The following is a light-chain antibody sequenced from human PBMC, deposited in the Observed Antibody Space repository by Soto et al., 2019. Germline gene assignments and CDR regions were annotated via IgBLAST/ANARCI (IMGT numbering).Light chain of an antibody. CDR3: QQYGSSWT. CDR1: QSVSSTY. CDR2: GAS. V-gene: IGKV3-20*01. Sequence: EIVLTQSPGTLSLSPGERATLSCRASQSVSSTYLAWYQQKPGQAPRLLIYGASSRATGIPDRFSGSGSGTDFILSSSRLEPEDSTLYYCQQYGSSWTFGQETTLYIK. J-gene: IGKJ1*01.